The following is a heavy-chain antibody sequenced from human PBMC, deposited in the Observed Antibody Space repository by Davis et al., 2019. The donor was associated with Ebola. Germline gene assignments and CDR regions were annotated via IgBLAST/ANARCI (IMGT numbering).Heavy chain of an antibody. D-gene: IGHD3-16*01. CDR2: IRSKANSYAT. Sequence: GGSLRLSCAASGFTFSGSAMHWVRQAPGKGLEWVGRIRSKANSYATAYAASVKGRFTISRDASKNTAYLQMNSLRAEDTAVYYCAKDRLDGWYFDLWGRGTLVTVSS. CDR1: GFTFSGSA. CDR3: AKDRLDGWYFDL. V-gene: IGHV3-73*01. J-gene: IGHJ2*01.